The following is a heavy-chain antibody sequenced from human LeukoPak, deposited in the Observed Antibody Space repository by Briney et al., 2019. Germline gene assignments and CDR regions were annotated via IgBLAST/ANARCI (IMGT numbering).Heavy chain of an antibody. CDR2: IDGRGDST. CDR1: GFTFINYA. Sequence: GGSLRLSCAVSGFTFINYAMTWVRQAPGKGLEWVSGIDGRGDSTYYADSVKGRFTVSRDNSKNTVFLQMNSLGAEDTAVYYCAKDRPNGLDYWGQGTLVTVSS. CDR3: AKDRPNGLDY. J-gene: IGHJ4*02. V-gene: IGHV3-23*01.